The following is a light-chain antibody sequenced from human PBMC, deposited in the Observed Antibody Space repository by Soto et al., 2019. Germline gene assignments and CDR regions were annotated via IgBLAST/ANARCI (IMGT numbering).Light chain of an antibody. CDR1: QGIANY. Sequence: DIPMTQSPSSLAASVGDRVTISCRASQGIANYLAWYQQKPGKVPKLLIYGASTLQSGVSSRFTGSGSGTDFTLTISSLQPDDVATYYCQKYDWPPFTFGPGTKVDIK. J-gene: IGKJ3*01. CDR2: GAS. CDR3: QKYDWPPFT. V-gene: IGKV1-27*01.